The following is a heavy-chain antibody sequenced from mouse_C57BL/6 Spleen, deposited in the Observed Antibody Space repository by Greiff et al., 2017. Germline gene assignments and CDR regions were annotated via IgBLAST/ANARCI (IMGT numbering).Heavy chain of an antibody. V-gene: IGHV5-17*01. CDR1: GFTFSDYG. D-gene: IGHD2-1*01. J-gene: IGHJ2*01. CDR3: ARSTGPYFDY. Sequence: EVQLQESGGGLVKPGGSLKLSCAASGFTFSDYGMHWVRQAPEKGLEWVAYISSGSSTNYYADTVKGRFTISRDNAKNTLFLQMTSLRSEDTAMYYCARSTGPYFDYWGQGTTLTVSS. CDR2: ISSGSSTN.